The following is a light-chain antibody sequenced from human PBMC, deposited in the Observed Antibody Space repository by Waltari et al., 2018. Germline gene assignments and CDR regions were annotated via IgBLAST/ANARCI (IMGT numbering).Light chain of an antibody. CDR3: SSYSSSSPLWV. V-gene: IGLV2-14*01. CDR2: EVS. Sequence: QSALTQPASVSGSPGQSITIPCTGTSSDVGGHNYVSWYQQYPGKAPKVIIYEVSNRPSGGSNRFSCSKAGNTASLTISGLEADDEADYYCSSYSSSSPLWVFGGGTKLTVL. CDR1: SSDVGGHNY. J-gene: IGLJ3*02.